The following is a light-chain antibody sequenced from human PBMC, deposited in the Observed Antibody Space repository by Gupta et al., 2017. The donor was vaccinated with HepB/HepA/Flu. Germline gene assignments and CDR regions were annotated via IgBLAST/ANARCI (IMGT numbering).Light chain of an antibody. V-gene: IGKV3-20*01. Sequence: VLTQSPGTVSLSPGEGSTLSCRASRNVTNNSLAWYRHKPGQAPRLLIYGASTSATGIPDRFSGSGAGTAFTLTSIGLEHEDFAVYFWPQYDNSDTFGQGTMVDIK. CDR3: PQYDNSDT. J-gene: IGKJ1*01. CDR1: RNVTNNS. CDR2: GAS.